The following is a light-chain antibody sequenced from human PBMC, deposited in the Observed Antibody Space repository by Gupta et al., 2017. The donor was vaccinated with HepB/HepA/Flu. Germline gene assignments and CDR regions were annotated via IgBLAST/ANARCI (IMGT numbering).Light chain of an antibody. V-gene: IGKV2-30*01. CDR3: MQETWWPHT. CDR1: RSLVSTDGNTY. CDR2: KVS. J-gene: IGKJ2*01. Sequence: DVVLTQSPLSLPVTLGQPASISCTSSRSLVSTDGNTYFDWFHQGPGQSPRRLIYKVSKRDSGVPDRFSGSGSGTEFTLKISRVEAEDLGVDYCMQETWWPHTFGQGTTLEIK.